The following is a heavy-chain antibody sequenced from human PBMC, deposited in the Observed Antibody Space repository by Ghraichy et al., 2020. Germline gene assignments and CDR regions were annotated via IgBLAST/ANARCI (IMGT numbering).Heavy chain of an antibody. V-gene: IGHV3-30*01. CDR1: GFTFSNYR. CDR2: ISNDGSQK. J-gene: IGHJ4*02. CDR3: AREAYCSGTTCYSDTSFDY. D-gene: IGHD2-2*01. Sequence: LNISCAASGFTFSNYRMHWVRQAPGKGPQWVAEISNDGSQKFYADSLKGRFTISRDNSENTVHLQMNSLGAEDATVYYCAREAYCSGTTCYSDTSFDYWGQGTLVTVSS.